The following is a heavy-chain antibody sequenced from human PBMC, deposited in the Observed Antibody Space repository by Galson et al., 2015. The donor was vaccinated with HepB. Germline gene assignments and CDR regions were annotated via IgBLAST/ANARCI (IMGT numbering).Heavy chain of an antibody. V-gene: IGHV1-46*01. CDR1: GYTFTNYF. CDR2: IHPSGGDK. D-gene: IGHD2-2*01. J-gene: IGHJ4*02. Sequence: SVKVSCKASGYTFTNYFIHWVRQAPGQGLEWMGIIHPSGGDKTYAQTLQGRVTMTRDTSTSTVYMDLNSLRFEDTAVYYCARNCSSASCSIGEPFDYWGQGTLVSVSS. CDR3: ARNCSSASCSIGEPFDY.